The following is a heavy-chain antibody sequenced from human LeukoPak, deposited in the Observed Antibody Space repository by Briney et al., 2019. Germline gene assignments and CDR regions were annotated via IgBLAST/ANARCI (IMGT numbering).Heavy chain of an antibody. J-gene: IGHJ5*02. D-gene: IGHD4-17*01. Sequence: PSETLSLTCTVSGGSISSYYWSWIRQPPGKGLEWIGYIYYSGSTNYNPSLKSRVTISVGTSKNQFSLKLSSVTAADTAVYYSARDRDHGDYVWFDPWGQGTLVTVSS. V-gene: IGHV4-59*01. CDR3: ARDRDHGDYVWFDP. CDR1: GGSISSYY. CDR2: IYYSGST.